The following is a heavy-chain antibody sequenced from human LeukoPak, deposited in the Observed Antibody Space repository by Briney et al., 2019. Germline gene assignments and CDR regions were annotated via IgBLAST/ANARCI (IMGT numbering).Heavy chain of an antibody. D-gene: IGHD3-10*01. CDR3: ARGETARRGAFDY. CDR1: GFTFSSYG. CDR2: IRNDGLNK. J-gene: IGHJ4*02. Sequence: GGSLRLSCAASGFTFSSYGMHWVRQAPGKGLEWVAFIRNDGLNKYYVDSVKGRFTLSGDNSKNTLYLQMNSLRGEDTAVYSCARGETARRGAFDYWGQGTLVTVSS. V-gene: IGHV3-30*02.